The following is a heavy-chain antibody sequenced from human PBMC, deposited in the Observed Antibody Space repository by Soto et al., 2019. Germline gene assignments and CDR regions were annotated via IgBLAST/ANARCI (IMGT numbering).Heavy chain of an antibody. J-gene: IGHJ4*02. D-gene: IGHD3-16*02. Sequence: LRLSCAASGFTFSSYSMNWVRQAPGKGLDWVSSISSSSSYIYYSDSVKGRFTISRDNAKNSLYLQMNSLRAEDTATYYCAKNFDYEYIWGSYRYVFHYWGQGTLVPVSS. V-gene: IGHV3-21*04. CDR1: GFTFSSYS. CDR3: AKNFDYEYIWGSYRYVFHY. CDR2: ISSSSSYI.